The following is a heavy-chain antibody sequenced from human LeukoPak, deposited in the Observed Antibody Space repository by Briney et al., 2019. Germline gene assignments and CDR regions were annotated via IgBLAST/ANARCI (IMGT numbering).Heavy chain of an antibody. CDR1: GFSFNTYA. J-gene: IGHJ1*01. D-gene: IGHD2-15*01. V-gene: IGHV3-23*01. Sequence: GGSLRLSCAASGFSFNTYAMGWVRQAPGKGLEWVSAISNTGGSTYYADSVKGRFTISRDKSKNTLSLQMNSLRAEDTAVYYCAQQVGYCSSGSCYFTYWGQGTLVTVSS. CDR3: AQQVGYCSSGSCYFTY. CDR2: ISNTGGST.